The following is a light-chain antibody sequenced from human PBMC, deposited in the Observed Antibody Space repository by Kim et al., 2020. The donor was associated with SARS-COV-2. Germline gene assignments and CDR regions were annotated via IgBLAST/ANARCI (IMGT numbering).Light chain of an antibody. Sequence: ASVGDRVTITRRARQDSRNDLGWYQQNPGRAPKRLIYGASSLQSGVPSRFSGSGSGTEFTLTISSLQPEDFATYFCLQHNTYPITFGQGTRLEIK. CDR3: LQHNTYPIT. CDR1: QDSRND. CDR2: GAS. J-gene: IGKJ5*01. V-gene: IGKV1-17*01.